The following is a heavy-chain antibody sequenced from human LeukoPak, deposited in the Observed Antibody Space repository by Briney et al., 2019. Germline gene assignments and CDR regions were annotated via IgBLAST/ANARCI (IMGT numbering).Heavy chain of an antibody. J-gene: IGHJ4*02. CDR3: ARGSDIVVVPAAIYYFDY. V-gene: IGHV4-59*12. D-gene: IGHD2-2*02. CDR1: GGSISNYY. Sequence: SETLSLTCTVSGGSISNYYWSWIRQPPGKGLEWIGYIYYSGSTNYNPSLKSRVTISVDTSKNQFSLKLSSVTAADTAVYYCARGSDIVVVPAAIYYFDYWGQGTLVTVSS. CDR2: IYYSGST.